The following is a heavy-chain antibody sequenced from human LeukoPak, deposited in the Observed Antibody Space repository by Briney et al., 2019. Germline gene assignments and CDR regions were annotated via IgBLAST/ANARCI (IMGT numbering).Heavy chain of an antibody. J-gene: IGHJ4*02. CDR2: ISAYNGNT. CDR3: ARDFGSGGRIDY. D-gene: IGHD2-15*01. V-gene: IGHV1-18*04. CDR1: GYTFTGYY. Sequence: ASVKVSCKASGYTFTGYYMHWVRQAPGQGLEWMGWISAYNGNTNYAQKLQGRVTMTTDTSTSTAYMELRSLRSDDTAVYYCARDFGSGGRIDYWGQGTLVTVSS.